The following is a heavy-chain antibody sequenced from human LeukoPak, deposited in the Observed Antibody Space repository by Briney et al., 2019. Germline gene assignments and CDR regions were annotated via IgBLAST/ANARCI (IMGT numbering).Heavy chain of an antibody. J-gene: IGHJ4*02. Sequence: SVKVSCKASGGTFSSYAISWVRQAPGQGLEWMGGIIPIFGTANYAQKFQGRVTITADESTSTAYMELSSLGSEDTAVYYCARIVGVRVRYFDWLPYYFDYWGQGTLVTVSS. V-gene: IGHV1-69*01. CDR2: IIPIFGTA. D-gene: IGHD3-9*01. CDR3: ARIVGVRVRYFDWLPYYFDY. CDR1: GGTFSSYA.